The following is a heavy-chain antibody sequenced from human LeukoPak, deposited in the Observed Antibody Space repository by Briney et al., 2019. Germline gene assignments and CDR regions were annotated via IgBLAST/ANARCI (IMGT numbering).Heavy chain of an antibody. CDR3: ASGRPLITIHYYGMDV. J-gene: IGHJ6*02. CDR1: GGSFSGYY. D-gene: IGHD3-3*01. CDR2: INHSGST. V-gene: IGHV4-34*01. Sequence: SETLSLTCAVYGGSFSGYYWSWIRQPPGKGLEWIGEINHSGSTNYNPSLKSRVTISVDTSKNQFSLKLSSVTTADTAVYYCASGRPLITIHYYGMDVWGQGTT.